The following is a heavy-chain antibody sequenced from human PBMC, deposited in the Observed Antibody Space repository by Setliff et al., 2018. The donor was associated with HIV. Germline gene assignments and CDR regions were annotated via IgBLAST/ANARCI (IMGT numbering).Heavy chain of an antibody. V-gene: IGHV4-39*01. D-gene: IGHD3-22*01. Sequence: SETLSLTCTVSGGSISNSRYYWSWIRQPPGEGLEWIGRIYYSGSTYYNPSLKSRVTISVDTSKNQFSLKLSSVTAADAAVYYCASRVYYYDSSGYLREEGFDPWGQGTLVTVSS. J-gene: IGHJ5*02. CDR1: GGSISNSRYY. CDR2: IYYSGST. CDR3: ASRVYYYDSSGYLREEGFDP.